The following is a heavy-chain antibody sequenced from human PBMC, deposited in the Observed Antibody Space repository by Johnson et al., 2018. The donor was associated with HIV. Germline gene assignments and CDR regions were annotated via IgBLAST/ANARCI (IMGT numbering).Heavy chain of an antibody. CDR2: ISGSGSST. D-gene: IGHD3-10*01. J-gene: IGHJ3*02. CDR3: VKDRGSPGIPAAFDI. V-gene: IGHV3-23*04. Sequence: VQLVESGGGLVKPGGSLRLSCVASGFIFSNAWMSWVRQAPGKGLEWVSGISGSGSSTHYAESVKGRFTISRDNSKSTLYLQMNSLRAEDTSIYYCVKDRGSPGIPAAFDIWGLGTMVTVSS. CDR1: GFIFSNAW.